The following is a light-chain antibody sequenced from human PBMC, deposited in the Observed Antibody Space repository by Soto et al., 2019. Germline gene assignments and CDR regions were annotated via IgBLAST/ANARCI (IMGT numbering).Light chain of an antibody. Sequence: QSVLTQPASVSGSPGQSITISCTGTSSDVGGYKYVSWYQQHPGKAPKLIIYEVSNRPSGVSNRFSGSKSGNTASLTISGLQAEDEADYYCSSYGSGNARLFGTGTNVTVL. CDR3: SSYGSGNARL. CDR2: EVS. CDR1: SSDVGGYKY. J-gene: IGLJ1*01. V-gene: IGLV2-14*01.